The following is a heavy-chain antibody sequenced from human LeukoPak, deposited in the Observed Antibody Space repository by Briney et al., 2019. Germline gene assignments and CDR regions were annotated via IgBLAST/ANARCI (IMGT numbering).Heavy chain of an antibody. D-gene: IGHD1-26*01. J-gene: IGHJ4*02. Sequence: SVKVSCKASGFTFTSSAMQWVRQARGQRLEWIGWIVVGSGNTNYAQKFQERDTITRDMSTSTAYMELSSLRSEDTAVYYCAAGGARERIPPLDYWGQGTLVTVSS. V-gene: IGHV1-58*02. CDR2: IVVGSGNT. CDR3: AAGGARERIPPLDY. CDR1: GFTFTSSA.